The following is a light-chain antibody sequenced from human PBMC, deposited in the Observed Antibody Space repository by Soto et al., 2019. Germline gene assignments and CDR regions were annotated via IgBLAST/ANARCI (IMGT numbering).Light chain of an antibody. CDR2: DAS. CDR1: QSISSR. CDR3: QQYDTWPPR. J-gene: IGKJ3*01. Sequence: EVVMTQSPGTLSVSPGETATLTCTASQSISSRLAWYQHKPGQAPRLLIYDASTRATGIPARFSGSGSEADFTLSITSLQSEDFVFYYCQQYDTWPPRFDPGTKVDFK. V-gene: IGKV3-15*01.